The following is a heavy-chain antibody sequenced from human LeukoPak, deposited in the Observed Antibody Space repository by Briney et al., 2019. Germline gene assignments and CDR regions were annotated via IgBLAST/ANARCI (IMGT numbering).Heavy chain of an antibody. J-gene: IGHJ4*02. D-gene: IGHD4-17*01. V-gene: IGHV3-23*01. CDR3: TRDSSYGDYSTAFDY. Sequence: GGSLRLSCAASGFIFSNYAMTWVRQPPGKGLKWFSSSGSTTDYSDSVKGRFTISRDNSKNTLYLQMNSLRADDTAVYYCTRDSSYGDYSTAFDYWGQGALVTVSS. CDR1: GFIFSNYA. CDR2: SGSTT.